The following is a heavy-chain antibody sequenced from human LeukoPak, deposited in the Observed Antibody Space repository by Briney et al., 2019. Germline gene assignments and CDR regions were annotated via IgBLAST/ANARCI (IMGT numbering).Heavy chain of an antibody. CDR3: AGGSGWTSNY. D-gene: IGHD3-3*01. CDR1: GFTFSDYY. J-gene: IGHJ4*02. CDR2: IKQDGSEQ. Sequence: PGGSLRLSCAASGFTFSDYYMSWVRQAPGKGLEWVANIKQDGSEQYYVDSVKGRFTVSRDNAKNSLYLQMNSLRVEDTAVYYCAGGSGWTSNYWGQGTLVTVSS. V-gene: IGHV3-7*04.